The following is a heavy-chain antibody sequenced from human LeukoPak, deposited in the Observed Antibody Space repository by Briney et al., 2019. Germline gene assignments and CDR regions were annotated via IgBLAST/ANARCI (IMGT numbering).Heavy chain of an antibody. J-gene: IGHJ5*02. CDR1: GYTFTSYG. CDR2: ISAYNGNT. Sequence: GASVKVSCKASGYTFTSYGISWVRQAPGQGLEWMGWISAYNGNTNYAQKLQGRVTMTTDTSTSTAYMELRSLRSDDTAVYYCARDFYDILTGDPVRWFDPWGQGTLVTVSS. D-gene: IGHD3-9*01. V-gene: IGHV1-18*01. CDR3: ARDFYDILTGDPVRWFDP.